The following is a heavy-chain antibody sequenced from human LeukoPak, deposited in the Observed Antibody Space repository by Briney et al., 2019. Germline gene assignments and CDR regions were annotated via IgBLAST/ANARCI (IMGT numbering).Heavy chain of an antibody. J-gene: IGHJ4*02. D-gene: IGHD2-8*02. CDR3: ATYRQVLLPFES. CDR2: IFPSGGEI. Sequence: GGSLRLSCAASGFTFSTFAMIWVRQPSGKGLEWVSSIFPSGGEIHYADSVRGRFTISRDNSKSTLSLQMNSLRAEDTAIYYCATYRQVLLPFESWGQGTLVTVSS. V-gene: IGHV3-23*01. CDR1: GFTFSTFA.